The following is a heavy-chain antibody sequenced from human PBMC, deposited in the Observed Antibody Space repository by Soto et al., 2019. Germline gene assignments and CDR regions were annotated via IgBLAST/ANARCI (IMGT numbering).Heavy chain of an antibody. CDR3: AKGFDYGDTKHIDH. J-gene: IGHJ4*02. Sequence: GGSLRLSCAASGFGFSTHALSRVRQAPGKGLEWLSSITNTGITTHYADSVKGRFTISRENSRNTLHLQMNNLKVDDTAVYYCAKGFDYGDTKHIDHWGQGTLVTVSS. CDR2: ITNTGITT. V-gene: IGHV3-23*01. CDR1: GFGFSTHA. D-gene: IGHD4-17*01.